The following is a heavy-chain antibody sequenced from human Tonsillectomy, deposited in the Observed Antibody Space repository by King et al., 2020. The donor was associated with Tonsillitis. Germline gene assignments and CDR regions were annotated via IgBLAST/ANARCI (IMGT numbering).Heavy chain of an antibody. CDR3: ARDTH. Sequence: QLVQSGGGVVQPGRSLILSCAASGFTFSSYAMLWVRQAPGTGLAWVAFISYDGSNKDYADSVKCRFTIPRDNSKNTLFLQMKRLRAEDTAVYYCARDTHWGQGTLVTVSS. CDR1: GFTFSSYA. J-gene: IGHJ4*02. V-gene: IGHV3-30*04. CDR2: ISYDGSNK.